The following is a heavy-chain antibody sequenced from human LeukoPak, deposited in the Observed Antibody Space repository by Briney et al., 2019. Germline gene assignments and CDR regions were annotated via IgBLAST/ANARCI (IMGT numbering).Heavy chain of an antibody. J-gene: IGHJ3*02. Sequence: PSETLSLTCTVSGGSISSYYWSWIRQPAGKGLEWIGRIYTSGSTNYNPSLKSRVTMSVDTSKNQFSLKLSSVTAAVTAVYYCARDRAMAGTNDAFDIWGQGTMVTVSS. CDR1: GGSISSYY. CDR3: ARDRAMAGTNDAFDI. V-gene: IGHV4-4*07. CDR2: IYTSGST. D-gene: IGHD2-8*01.